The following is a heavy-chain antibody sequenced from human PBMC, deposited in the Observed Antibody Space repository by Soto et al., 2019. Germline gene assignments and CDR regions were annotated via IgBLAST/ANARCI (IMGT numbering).Heavy chain of an antibody. V-gene: IGHV3-48*01. Sequence: PGRSLRLSCVASGFTFSSYSMNWVRQAPGKGLEWVSYISSTSSTIYYADSVKGRFTISRDNAKNSLYLQMNSLRAEDTAVYYCARDQADIVVGTTLYYYYGMDVWGQGTTVTVSS. D-gene: IGHD2-15*01. CDR3: ARDQADIVVGTTLYYYYGMDV. CDR2: ISSTSSTI. CDR1: GFTFSSYS. J-gene: IGHJ6*02.